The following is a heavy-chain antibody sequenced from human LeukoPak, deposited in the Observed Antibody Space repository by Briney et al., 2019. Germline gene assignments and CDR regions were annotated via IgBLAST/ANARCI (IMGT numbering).Heavy chain of an antibody. D-gene: IGHD7-27*01. CDR3: AKIDWGFDAFDI. J-gene: IGHJ3*02. Sequence: GASVKVSCKSSGYTFTSYGISWVRQAPGQGLEWMGWINTNSGNPTYGQGFTGRFVFSLDTSVSTAYLQISSLKAEDTAVYYCAKIDWGFDAFDIWGQGTMVTVSS. CDR1: GYTFTSYG. CDR2: INTNSGNP. V-gene: IGHV7-4-1*02.